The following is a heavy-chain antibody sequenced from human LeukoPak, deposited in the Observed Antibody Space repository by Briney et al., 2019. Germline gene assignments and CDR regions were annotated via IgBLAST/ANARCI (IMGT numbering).Heavy chain of an antibody. Sequence: AASVKVSCKASGYTFTDYYMHWVRQAPGQGLEWMGWINPYSGGTNYAQKFQGRVTMTRGTSIGTAYMELSRLKSDDTAVYYCAREGLGDSSGYHHAFDIWGQGTMVTVSS. CDR2: INPYSGGT. V-gene: IGHV1-2*02. CDR3: AREGLGDSSGYHHAFDI. J-gene: IGHJ3*02. D-gene: IGHD3-22*01. CDR1: GYTFTDYY.